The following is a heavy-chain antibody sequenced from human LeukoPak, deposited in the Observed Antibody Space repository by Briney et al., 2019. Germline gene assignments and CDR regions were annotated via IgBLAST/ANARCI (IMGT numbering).Heavy chain of an antibody. Sequence: SETLSLTCTVSGGSIGTYSWNWIRQPPGKGLEWIGEINHSGSTNYNPPLKSRVTISVDTSKNQFSLKLSSVTAADTAVYYCARGVVVAATPGVIDYWGQGTLVTVSS. CDR2: INHSGST. J-gene: IGHJ4*02. D-gene: IGHD2-15*01. CDR1: GGSIGTYS. V-gene: IGHV4-34*01. CDR3: ARGVVVAATPGVIDY.